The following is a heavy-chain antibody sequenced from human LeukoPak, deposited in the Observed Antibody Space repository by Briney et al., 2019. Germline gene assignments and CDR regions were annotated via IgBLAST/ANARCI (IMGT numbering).Heavy chain of an antibody. J-gene: IGHJ4*02. CDR1: GFTFSGYA. Sequence: GGSLRLSCAASGFTFSGYAMSWVRQAPGKGLEWVSSISAGAGSTYYADSVKGRFTISGDNSKNTLYLQMNSLRAEDTAVYYCATLKLGKSPFDYWGQGTLVTVSS. CDR3: ATLKLGKSPFDY. CDR2: ISAGAGST. V-gene: IGHV3-23*01. D-gene: IGHD1-26*01.